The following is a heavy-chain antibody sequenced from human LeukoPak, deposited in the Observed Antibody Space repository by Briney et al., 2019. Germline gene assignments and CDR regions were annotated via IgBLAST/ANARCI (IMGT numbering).Heavy chain of an antibody. D-gene: IGHD1-26*01. Sequence: ASVKVSCKVSGYTLTELSMHWVRQAPGTGLEWMGGFDPEDGETIYAQKFQGRVTMTEDTSTDTAYMELSSLRSDDTAVYYCARDQWVGATSIYYYGMDVWGQGTTVTVSS. CDR1: GYTLTELS. CDR2: FDPEDGET. CDR3: ARDQWVGATSIYYYGMDV. J-gene: IGHJ6*02. V-gene: IGHV1-24*01.